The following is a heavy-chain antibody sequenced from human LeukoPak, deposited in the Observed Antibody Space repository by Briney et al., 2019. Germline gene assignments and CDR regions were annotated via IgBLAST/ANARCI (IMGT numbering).Heavy chain of an antibody. V-gene: IGHV1-69*13. CDR1: GGTFSSYA. D-gene: IGHD5-12*01. CDR3: ARYGGYGGEGYFDY. J-gene: IGHJ4*02. Sequence: ASVKVSCKASGGTFSSYAISRVRQAPGQGLEWMGGIIPIFGTANYAQKFQGRVTITADESTSTAYMELRSLRSDDTAVYYCARYGGYGGEGYFDYWGQGTLVTVSS. CDR2: IIPIFGTA.